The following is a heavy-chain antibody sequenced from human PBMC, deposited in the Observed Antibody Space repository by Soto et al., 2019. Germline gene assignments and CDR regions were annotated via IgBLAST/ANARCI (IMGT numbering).Heavy chain of an antibody. J-gene: IGHJ6*03. D-gene: IGHD6-13*01. CDR3: AKEAPRWSSWDLGYYYYMDV. Sequence: GGSLRLSCAASGFTFDDYAMHWVRQAPGKGLEWVSGISWNSGSIGYADSGKGRFTISRDNAKNSLYLQMNSLRAEDTALYYCAKEAPRWSSWDLGYYYYMDVWGKGTTVTVSS. V-gene: IGHV3-9*01. CDR1: GFTFDDYA. CDR2: ISWNSGSI.